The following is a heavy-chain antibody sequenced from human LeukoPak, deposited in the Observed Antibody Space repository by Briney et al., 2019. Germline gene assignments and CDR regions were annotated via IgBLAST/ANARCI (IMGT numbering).Heavy chain of an antibody. CDR3: VRDPEALDY. CDR1: GFTFSGYS. CDR2: IRSSGSPR. J-gene: IGHJ4*02. V-gene: IGHV3-48*02. Sequence: GGSLRLSCAASGFTFSGYSMNWVRQAPGKGLEWVSYIRSSGSPRYYADSVKGRFTISRDNAKNSLYLQMDSLRDEDTAVYYCVRDPEALDYWGQGTLATVSS.